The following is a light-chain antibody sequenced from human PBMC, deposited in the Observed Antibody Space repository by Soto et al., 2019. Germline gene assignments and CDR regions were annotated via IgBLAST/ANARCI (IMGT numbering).Light chain of an antibody. CDR2: GAS. V-gene: IGKV3-15*01. CDR3: QQYNSWLWT. CDR1: QSVSSK. J-gene: IGKJ1*01. Sequence: EIVMTQSPATLSVSPGEGATLSCRASQSVSSKLAWYQQKPGQAPRLLIYGASTRATGIPARFSGSGSGTEFTLIISSLQSEDSAVYYCQQYNSWLWTFXQGTKVDIK.